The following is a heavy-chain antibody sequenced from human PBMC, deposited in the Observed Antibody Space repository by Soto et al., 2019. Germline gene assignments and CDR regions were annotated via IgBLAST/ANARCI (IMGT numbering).Heavy chain of an antibody. J-gene: IGHJ4*02. CDR3: THRPVGGSYPY. V-gene: IGHV2-5*02. CDR2: IYWDDDK. CDR1: GFSLSSSGVG. Sequence: QITLKESGPTLVKPTQTLTLTCTFSGFSLSSSGVGVGWIRQPPGKALEWLALIYWDDDKRYSPSLKSRLTITKDTSKNQVVLKMTNMDPVDTATYYCTHRPVGGSYPYGGQGTLVTVSS. D-gene: IGHD1-26*01.